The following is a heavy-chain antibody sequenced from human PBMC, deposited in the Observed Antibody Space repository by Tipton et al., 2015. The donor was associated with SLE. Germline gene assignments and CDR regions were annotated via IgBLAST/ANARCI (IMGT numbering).Heavy chain of an antibody. CDR2: IITSEGRT. V-gene: IGHV1-46*01. J-gene: IGHJ4*02. Sequence: SCVASGYTFSDYYIHWMRQAPGQGLEWIGIIITSEGRTNYAQKFWGRVSMTRDMSTSTIYMELDSPTSDDTAVYYCVRELVGGHFDYWGQGTLVTVSS. CDR1: GYTFSDYY. CDR3: VRELVGGHFDY. D-gene: IGHD3-16*01.